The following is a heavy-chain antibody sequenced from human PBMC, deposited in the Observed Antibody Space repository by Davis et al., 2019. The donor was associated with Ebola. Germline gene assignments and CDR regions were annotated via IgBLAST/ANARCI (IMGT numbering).Heavy chain of an antibody. CDR3: IRLVGPN. V-gene: IGHV3-74*01. CDR1: GFSFSSYW. J-gene: IGHJ4*02. CDR2: SKSDGTAT. Sequence: GESLKISCAASGFSFSSYWMHWVRQAPGKGLVWVPNSKSDGTATNYADSVKGRFTISRDNAKNTLHLQMNNLRAEDTAVYYCIRLVGPNWGQGTLVAVSS.